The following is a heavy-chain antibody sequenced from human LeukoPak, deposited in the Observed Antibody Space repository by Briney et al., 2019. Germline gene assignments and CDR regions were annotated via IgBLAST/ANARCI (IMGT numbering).Heavy chain of an antibody. Sequence: ASVKVSCRASGYTFTAYYAHWVRQAPGQGLEWMGWINPNSGDTSSAQKFQGRVTMTRDTSISTVYMELSRLRSDDTAVYYCARDYIDPGNYTPLGYWGQGTLVTVSS. CDR1: GYTFTAYY. CDR2: INPNSGDT. D-gene: IGHD1-7*01. CDR3: ARDYIDPGNYTPLGY. J-gene: IGHJ4*02. V-gene: IGHV1-2*02.